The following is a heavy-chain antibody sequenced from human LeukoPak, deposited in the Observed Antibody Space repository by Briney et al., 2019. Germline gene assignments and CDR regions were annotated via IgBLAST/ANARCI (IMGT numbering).Heavy chain of an antibody. CDR1: GYTFTSYD. J-gene: IGHJ6*02. CDR3: ARGYCSSTSCYLVRGPYYYYGMDV. CDR2: MNPNSGNT. D-gene: IGHD2-2*01. V-gene: IGHV1-8*01. Sequence: ASVKVSCKASGYTFTSYDINWVRQATGQGLEWMGWMNPNSGNTGYAQKFQGRVTMTRSTSTSTAYMELGSLRSEDTAVYYCARGYCSSTSCYLVRGPYYYYGMDVWGQGTTVTVSS.